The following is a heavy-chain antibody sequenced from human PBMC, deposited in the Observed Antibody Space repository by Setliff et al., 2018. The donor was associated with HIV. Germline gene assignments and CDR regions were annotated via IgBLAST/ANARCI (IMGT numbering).Heavy chain of an antibody. J-gene: IGHJ3*01. CDR3: ARPRVFDSFDV. CDR2: INPNNGVA. CDR1: GFVVSGYY. Sequence: ASVKVSCKAFGFVVSGYYMNWVRQAPGQGLEWMGRINPNNGVANYAPRFQGRVRMTLDTSISTAYLEIPSLTSDDAAVYYCARPRVFDSFDVWGQGTMVTVSS. V-gene: IGHV1-2*06.